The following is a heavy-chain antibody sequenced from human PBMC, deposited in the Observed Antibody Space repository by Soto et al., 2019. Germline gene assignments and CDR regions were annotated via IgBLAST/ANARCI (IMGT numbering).Heavy chain of an antibody. D-gene: IGHD3-3*01. CDR1: GYTFTSYG. CDR2: ISAYNGNT. J-gene: IGHJ3*02. CDR3: ARDGTYYDFWNGAFDI. Sequence: ASVKVSCKASGYTFTSYGISWVRQAPGQGLEWMGWISAYNGNTNYAQKLQGRVTMTTDTSTSTAYMELRSLRSDDTAVYYCARDGTYYDFWNGAFDIRGQGTMVTVSS. V-gene: IGHV1-18*01.